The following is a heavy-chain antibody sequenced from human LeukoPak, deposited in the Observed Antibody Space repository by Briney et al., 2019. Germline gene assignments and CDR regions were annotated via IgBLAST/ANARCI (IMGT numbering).Heavy chain of an antibody. J-gene: IGHJ4*02. D-gene: IGHD6-6*01. CDR2: INTDGSST. V-gene: IGHV3-74*01. CDR3: ATDRSSIAVRPH. Sequence: GGSLRLSCAASGFTFSSYWMHWVRQAPGKGLVWVSRINTDGSSTNYADSMKGRFTISRDNAKNTLYLQMNSLRAEDTAVYYCATDRSSIAVRPHWGQGTQVTVSS. CDR1: GFTFSSYW.